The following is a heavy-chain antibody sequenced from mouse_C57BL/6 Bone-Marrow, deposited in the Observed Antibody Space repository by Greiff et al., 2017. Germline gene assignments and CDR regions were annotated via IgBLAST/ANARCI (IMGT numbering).Heavy chain of an antibody. J-gene: IGHJ2*01. CDR1: GYTFTSYW. V-gene: IGHV1-55*01. Sequence: QVQLQQPGAELVKPGASVKMSCKASGYTFTSYWITWVKQRPGQGLEWIGDIYPTSGRTNYNEKFKSKAILTVDTSSTTAYMQLSSLTSEDSAVFYCARSGPLGRSVDYWGQGNTLTVSS. CDR2: IYPTSGRT. CDR3: ARSGPLGRSVDY. D-gene: IGHD4-1*01.